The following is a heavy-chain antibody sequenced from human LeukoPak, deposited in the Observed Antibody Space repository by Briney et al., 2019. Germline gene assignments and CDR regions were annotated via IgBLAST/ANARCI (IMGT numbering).Heavy chain of an antibody. CDR3: ARGKDYGDLYYFDY. V-gene: IGHV1-69*05. D-gene: IGHD4-17*01. CDR1: GGTFSSYA. Sequence: ASVKVPCKASGGTFSSYAISWVRQAPGQGLEWMGGIVPIFATANYAQKFQGRVTMTRNTSISTEYMELSSLRSEDTAVYYCARGKDYGDLYYFDYWGQGTLVTVSS. CDR2: IVPIFATA. J-gene: IGHJ4*02.